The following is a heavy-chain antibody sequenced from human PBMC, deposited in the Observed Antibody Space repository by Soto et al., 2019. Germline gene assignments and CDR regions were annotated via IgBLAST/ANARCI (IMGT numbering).Heavy chain of an antibody. CDR2: ISAYNGNT. J-gene: IGHJ5*02. CDR3: AGGTYYDSSGYYFCFDP. V-gene: IGHV1-18*01. D-gene: IGHD3-22*01. CDR1: GYTFTSYG. Sequence: GASVKVSCKASGYTFTSYGISWVRQAPGQGLEWMGWISAYNGNTNYAQKLQDRVTMTTDTSTSTAYMELRSLRSDDTVVYYWAGGTYYDSSGYYFCFDPWGQGTLVTVSS.